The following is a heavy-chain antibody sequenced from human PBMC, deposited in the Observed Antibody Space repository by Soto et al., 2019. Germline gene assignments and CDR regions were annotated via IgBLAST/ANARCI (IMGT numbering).Heavy chain of an antibody. D-gene: IGHD6-13*01. CDR3: AKDFASRWSEYFQQ. V-gene: IGHV3-23*01. J-gene: IGHJ1*01. CDR1: GFTFSNYA. Sequence: GGSLRLSCAASGFTFSNYAMSWFRQAPGKGLEWVSGISGSGVSTYYADSAKGRFTISRDNSKNTLYLQVNSLRAADTALYYCAKDFASRWSEYFQQWGKGNLVTVYS. CDR2: ISGSGVST.